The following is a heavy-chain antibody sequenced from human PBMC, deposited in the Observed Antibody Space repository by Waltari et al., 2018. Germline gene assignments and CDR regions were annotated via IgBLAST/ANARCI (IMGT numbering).Heavy chain of an antibody. CDR2: FDPEDGET. V-gene: IGHV1-24*01. CDR1: GYTLTDLS. CDR3: ATGTSAAARTLYYYGMDV. Sequence: QVQLVQSGAEVKKPGASVKVSCKVSGYTLTDLSMHWVRQAPGKGLEWMGGFDPEDGETIYAQKFQGRVTMTEDTSTDTAYMELSSLRSEDTALYYCATGTSAAARTLYYYGMDVWGQGTTVTVSS. D-gene: IGHD6-13*01. J-gene: IGHJ6*02.